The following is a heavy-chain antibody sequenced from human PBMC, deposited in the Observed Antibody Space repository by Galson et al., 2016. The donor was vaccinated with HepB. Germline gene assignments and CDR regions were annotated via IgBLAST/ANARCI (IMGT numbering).Heavy chain of an antibody. Sequence: APRLPHPVAGVAFRHAWMSWGGQAPWKAPECDGRIKSNQDGGTTDYAATVKGRFSISRDDSKNTLYLQMNSLKTEDTAVYYCRYGMDVWGQGTTVTVSS. CDR1: GVAFRHAW. CDR2: IKSNQDGGTT. CDR3: RYGMDV. V-gene: IGHV3-15*01. J-gene: IGHJ6*02.